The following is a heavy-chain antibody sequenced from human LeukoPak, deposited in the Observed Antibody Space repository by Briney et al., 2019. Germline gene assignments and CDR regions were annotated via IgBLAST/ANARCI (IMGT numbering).Heavy chain of an antibody. CDR2: ISGSGGST. J-gene: IGHJ4*02. Sequence: AGGSLRLSCAASGFTFSSYAMSWVRQAPGKGLEWVSAISGSGGSTYYADSVKGRFTISRDNSKNTLYLQMNSLRAEDTAVYYCAKDPYPGYCSGGSCYATYFDYWGQGTLVTVSS. CDR1: GFTFSSYA. D-gene: IGHD2-15*01. V-gene: IGHV3-23*01. CDR3: AKDPYPGYCSGGSCYATYFDY.